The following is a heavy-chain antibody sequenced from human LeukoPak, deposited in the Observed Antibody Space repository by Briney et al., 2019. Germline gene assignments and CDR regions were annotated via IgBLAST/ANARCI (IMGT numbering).Heavy chain of an antibody. J-gene: IGHJ6*02. CDR3: ARERPGIAVAGDYYYYGMDV. CDR2: ISAYNGNT. CDR1: GYTFTSYG. D-gene: IGHD6-19*01. Sequence: ASVKVSCKASGYTFTSYGISWVRQAPGQGLEWMRWISAYNGNTNYAQKLQGRVTMTTDTSTSTAYMELRSLRSDDTAVYYCARERPGIAVAGDYYYYGMDVWGQGTTVTVSS. V-gene: IGHV1-18*01.